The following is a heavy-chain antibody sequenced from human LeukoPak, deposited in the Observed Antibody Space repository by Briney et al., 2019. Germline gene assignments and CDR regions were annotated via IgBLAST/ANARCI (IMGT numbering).Heavy chain of an antibody. J-gene: IGHJ6*03. D-gene: IGHD6-6*01. V-gene: IGHV4-34*01. CDR1: GGSFSGYY. CDR2: INHSGST. CDR3: SRGKKKRPVPPNYYYYMDV. Sequence: SETLSLTCAVYGGSFSGYYWSWIRQPPGKGLEWIGEINHSGSTNYNPSLKSRVTISVDTSKNQFSLKLSSVTPADTAVYYCSRGKKKRPVPPNYYYYMDVWGKGTTVTVSS.